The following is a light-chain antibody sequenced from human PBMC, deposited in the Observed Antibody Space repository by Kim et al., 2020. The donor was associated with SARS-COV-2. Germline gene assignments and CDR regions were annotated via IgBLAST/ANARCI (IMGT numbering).Light chain of an antibody. Sequence: EIVMTQSPVTLSVSPGERATLSCRASQSVSSNLAWYQQKPGQAPRLLLSGASTRATGIPGRFSGSGSGTEFTLTISSLQSEDFAVYYCQQYNSWPTTFGQGTRLEIK. V-gene: IGKV3-15*01. CDR2: GAS. CDR1: QSVSSN. J-gene: IGKJ5*01. CDR3: QQYNSWPTT.